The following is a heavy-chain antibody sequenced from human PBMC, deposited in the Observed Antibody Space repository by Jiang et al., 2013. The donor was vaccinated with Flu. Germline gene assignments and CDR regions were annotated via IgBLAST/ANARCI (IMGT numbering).Heavy chain of an antibody. CDR2: IYYSGST. Sequence: GSGLVKPSETLSLTCTVSGGSVSSGSYYWSWIRQPPGKGLEWIGYIYYSGSTNYNPSLKSRVTISVDTSKNQFSLKLSSVTAADTAVYYCASLSWDFWSGYYPDYYYYGMDVWGQGTTVTVSS. D-gene: IGHD3-3*01. J-gene: IGHJ6*02. V-gene: IGHV4-61*01. CDR3: ASLSWDFWSGYYPDYYYYGMDV. CDR1: GGSVSSGSYY.